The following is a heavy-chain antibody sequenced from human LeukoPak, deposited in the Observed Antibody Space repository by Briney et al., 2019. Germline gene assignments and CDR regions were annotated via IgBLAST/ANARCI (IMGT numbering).Heavy chain of an antibody. V-gene: IGHV3-23*01. D-gene: IGHD2-15*01. CDR1: GFTFSSYG. CDR2: ISGRAGST. Sequence: GGSLRLSCAASGFTFSSYGMSWVRTQAPGKGLEWVSAISGRAGSTYYADSVEGRFTISRDNSKNRLYLQMNSLRAEDTAVYYCAKDHLYCSGGSCYGDYWGQGTLVTVSS. CDR3: AKDHLYCSGGSCYGDY. J-gene: IGHJ4*02.